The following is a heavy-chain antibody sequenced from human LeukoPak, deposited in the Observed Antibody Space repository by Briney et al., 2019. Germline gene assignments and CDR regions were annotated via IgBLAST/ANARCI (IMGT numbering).Heavy chain of an antibody. CDR2: IKQDGSER. CDR1: GFTFSSYW. CDR3: AREVADSRSWDWSFDL. Sequence: PGGSLRLSCAASGFTFSSYWMSWVRQAPGKGLEWVANIKQDGSERYYVDSVKDRFTISRQNAKNSLYLQMNNLRPGDSAVYYCAREVADSRSWDWSFDLWGRGTLVTVSS. D-gene: IGHD6-6*01. V-gene: IGHV3-7*01. J-gene: IGHJ2*01.